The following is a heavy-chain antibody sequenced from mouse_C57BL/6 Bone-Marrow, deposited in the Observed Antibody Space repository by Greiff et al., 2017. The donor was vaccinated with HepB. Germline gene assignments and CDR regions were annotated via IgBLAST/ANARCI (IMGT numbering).Heavy chain of an antibody. CDR1: GFNIKDYY. D-gene: IGHD2-5*01. CDR3: ARSGSNYSYYYAMDY. CDR2: IDPEDGET. V-gene: IGHV14-2*01. Sequence: EVKLVESGAELVKPGASVKLSCTASGFNIKDYYMHWVKQRTEQGLEWIGRIDPEDGETKYAPKFQGKANITADTSSNTAYLQLSSLTSEDTAVYYCARSGSNYSYYYAMDYWGQGTSVSVSS. J-gene: IGHJ4*01.